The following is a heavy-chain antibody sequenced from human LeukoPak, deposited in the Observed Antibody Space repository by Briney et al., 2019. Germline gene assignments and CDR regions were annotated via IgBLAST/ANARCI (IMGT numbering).Heavy chain of an antibody. V-gene: IGHV3-53*01. CDR1: GFTVSSNY. Sequence: GGSLRLSCAASGFTVSSNYMSWVRQAPGKGLEWVSVIYSGGSTYYADSVKGRFTISRDNSKNTLYLQMNSLRAEDTAVYCCARDGRFLESSRGGRYYYYMDVWGKGTTVTVSS. D-gene: IGHD3-3*01. CDR2: IYSGGST. CDR3: ARDGRFLESSRGGRYYYYMDV. J-gene: IGHJ6*03.